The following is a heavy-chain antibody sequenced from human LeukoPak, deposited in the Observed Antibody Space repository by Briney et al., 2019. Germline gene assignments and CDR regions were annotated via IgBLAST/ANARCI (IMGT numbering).Heavy chain of an antibody. CDR1: GFTFSSYW. V-gene: IGHV3-7*01. D-gene: IGHD2-2*01. Sequence: GGSLRHSCAAPGFTFSSYWMSWVRPATGKGWEREATIKHDGSQKYYVDSVKGRFTLSRDNAKNSLYLQMNSLRAEDRAVYYCARDWSNIVVVPAAPDYWGQGTLVTVSS. J-gene: IGHJ4*02. CDR2: IKHDGSQK. CDR3: ARDWSNIVVVPAAPDY.